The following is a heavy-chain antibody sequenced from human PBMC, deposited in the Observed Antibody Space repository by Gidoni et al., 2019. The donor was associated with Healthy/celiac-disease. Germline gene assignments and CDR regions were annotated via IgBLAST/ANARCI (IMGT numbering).Heavy chain of an antibody. D-gene: IGHD6-6*01. CDR2: FDPEDGET. Sequence: QVQLVQSGAEVKKPGASVKVSCKVSGYTLPELSMHWVRQAPGKGLEWMGGFDPEDGETIYAQKFQGRVTMTEDTSTDTAYMELSSLRSEDTAVYYCATVEYSSSPAAATGRELGYWGQGTLVTVSS. J-gene: IGHJ4*02. CDR3: ATVEYSSSPAAATGRELGY. CDR1: GYTLPELS. V-gene: IGHV1-24*01.